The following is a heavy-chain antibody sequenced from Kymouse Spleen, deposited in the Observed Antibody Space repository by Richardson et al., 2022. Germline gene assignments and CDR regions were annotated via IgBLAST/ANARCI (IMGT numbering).Heavy chain of an antibody. CDR2: IWYDGSNK. J-gene: IGHJ5*02. D-gene: IGHD4-11,IGHD4-11*01. CDR3: ARDHSNDWFDP. Sequence: QVQLVESGGGVVQPGRSLRLSCAASGFTFSSYGMHWVRQAPGKGLEWVAVIWYDGSNKYYADSVKGRFTISRDNSKNTLYLQMNSLRAEDTAVYYCARDHSNDWFDPWGQGTLVTVSS. CDR1: GFTFSSYG. V-gene: IGHV3-33*01.